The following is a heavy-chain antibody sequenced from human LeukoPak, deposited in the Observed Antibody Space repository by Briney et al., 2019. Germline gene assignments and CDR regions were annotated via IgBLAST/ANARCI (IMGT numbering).Heavy chain of an antibody. J-gene: IGHJ4*02. CDR1: GGSISSYY. V-gene: IGHV4-59*08. Sequence: SESLSLSCTASGGSISSYYWRWIRQPPGKGLEWVGYIYYSGSTNYNPSLKRRVTTSVDTSKNQLSLQLSSVTAADTAVYYCATVIGYCSSTSCVGYFDYWGQGTLVTVSS. CDR2: IYYSGST. CDR3: ATVIGYCSSTSCVGYFDY. D-gene: IGHD2-2*01.